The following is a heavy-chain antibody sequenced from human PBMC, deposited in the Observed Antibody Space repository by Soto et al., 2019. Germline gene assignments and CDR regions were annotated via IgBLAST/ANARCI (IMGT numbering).Heavy chain of an antibody. D-gene: IGHD2-2*01. CDR3: ARQGPASILNTWFDP. J-gene: IGHJ5*02. CDR1: GGSISSYY. V-gene: IGHV4-59*01. CDR2: IYYSGST. Sequence: PSETLSLTCTVSGGSISSYYWSWIRQPPGKGLEWIGYIYYSGSTNYNPSLKSRATISLDTSKNQFSLKLNSVTAADTAVYYCARQGPASILNTWFDPWGQGTLVTASS.